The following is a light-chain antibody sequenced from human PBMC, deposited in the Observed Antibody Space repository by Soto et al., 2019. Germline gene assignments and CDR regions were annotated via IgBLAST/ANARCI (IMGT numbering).Light chain of an antibody. V-gene: IGLV2-14*03. CDR2: DVT. Sequence: QSVLTQRASVSGSPGQSITISCTGTSSDVPDYNYVSWYQQHPGTAPKLMIYDVTNRPSGVSNRFSGSKSGNTASLTISGLQPADEADYYCSSYTAGSSDVFGTGTKLTVL. CDR3: SSYTAGSSDV. CDR1: SSDVPDYNY. J-gene: IGLJ1*01.